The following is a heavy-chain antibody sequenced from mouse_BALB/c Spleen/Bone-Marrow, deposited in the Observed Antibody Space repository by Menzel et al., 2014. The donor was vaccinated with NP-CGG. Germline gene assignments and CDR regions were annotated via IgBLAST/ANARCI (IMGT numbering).Heavy chain of an antibody. Sequence: EVQLQQSGTVLARPGASVKMSCKASGYSFTNYWMHWIKQRPGQGLEWVGAVYPGNSDARYNQKFKGKAKLTAVTSASIAYMELSSLINEDSAVYYCSRDNYAFAYWGQGTLVTVSA. J-gene: IGHJ3*01. CDR3: SRDNYAFAY. V-gene: IGHV1-5*01. CDR1: GYSFTNYW. D-gene: IGHD2-4*01. CDR2: VYPGNSDA.